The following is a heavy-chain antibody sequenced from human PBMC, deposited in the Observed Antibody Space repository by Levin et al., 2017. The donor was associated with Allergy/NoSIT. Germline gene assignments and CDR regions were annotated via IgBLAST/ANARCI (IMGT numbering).Heavy chain of an antibody. J-gene: IGHJ6*02. V-gene: IGHV3-23*01. CDR1: GFTFSSYA. Sequence: PGGSLRLSCAASGFTFSSYAMSWVRQAPGKGLEWVSAISGSGGSTYYADSVKGRFTISRDHSKNTLYLQMNSLRAEDTAVYYCARRDWLLRREFSAVYYGMDVWGQGTTVTVSS. D-gene: IGHD3-9*01. CDR2: ISGSGGST. CDR3: ARRDWLLRREFSAVYYGMDV.